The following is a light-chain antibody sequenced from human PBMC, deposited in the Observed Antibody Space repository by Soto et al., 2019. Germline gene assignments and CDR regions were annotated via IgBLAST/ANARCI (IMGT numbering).Light chain of an antibody. Sequence: EIVMTQSPATLSVSPGERATLSCRASQSVSSNLAWYQQKPGQAPRLLIYGASTRATGIPARFSGSGSGTEFTITISGLQSEDFAVYYCQQYNNWPSTFGGGTKVEIK. J-gene: IGKJ4*01. CDR3: QQYNNWPST. CDR1: QSVSSN. V-gene: IGKV3-15*01. CDR2: GAS.